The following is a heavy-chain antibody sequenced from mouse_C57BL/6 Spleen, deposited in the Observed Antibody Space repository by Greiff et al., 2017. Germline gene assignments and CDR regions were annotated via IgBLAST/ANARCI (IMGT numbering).Heavy chain of an antibody. V-gene: IGHV1-52*01. CDR2: IDPSDSET. D-gene: IGHD2-1*01. CDR3: ARGDYRNYYFDY. Sequence: QVQLQQPGAELVRPGSSVKLSCKASGYTFTSYWMHWVKQRPIQGLEWIGNIDPSDSETHYNQKFKDKATLTVDKSSSTAYMQLSSLTSEDSAVYYCARGDYRNYYFDYWGQGTTLTVSS. CDR1: GYTFTSYW. J-gene: IGHJ2*01.